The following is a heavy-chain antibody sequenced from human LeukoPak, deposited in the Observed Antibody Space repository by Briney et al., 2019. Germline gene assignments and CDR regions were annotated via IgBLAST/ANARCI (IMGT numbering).Heavy chain of an antibody. J-gene: IGHJ4*02. CDR1: GFTFSSYG. CDR3: AKGHYYNILTGYSVRRGLDY. V-gene: IGHV3-30*02. CDR2: IRYEGSNK. Sequence: GGSLRLSCAASGFTFSSYGMHWVRQAPGKGLEWVAFIRYEGSNKYYADSVKGRFTISRDNSKNTLCLQVNSLRAEDTAVYYCAKGHYYNILTGYSVRRGLDYWGQGTLVTVSS. D-gene: IGHD3-9*01.